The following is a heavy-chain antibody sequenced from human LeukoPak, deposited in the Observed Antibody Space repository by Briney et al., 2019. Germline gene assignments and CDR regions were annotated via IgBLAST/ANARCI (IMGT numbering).Heavy chain of an antibody. J-gene: IGHJ6*02. D-gene: IGHD3-10*01. Sequence: GGSLRLSCAASGFTVSSNYMSWVRQGPGKGLEWVSVIYSGGSTYYADSVKGRFTISRDNSKNTLYLQMNNLRAEDTAVHYCARNRDYYGSESYSLYNYYYYGMDVWGQGATVIVSS. CDR1: GFTVSSNY. CDR2: IYSGGST. V-gene: IGHV3-53*01. CDR3: ARNRDYYGSESYSLYNYYYYGMDV.